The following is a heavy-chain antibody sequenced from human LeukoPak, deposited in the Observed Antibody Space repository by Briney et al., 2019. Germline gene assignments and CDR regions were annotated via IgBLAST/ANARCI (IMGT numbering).Heavy chain of an antibody. D-gene: IGHD7-27*01. CDR2: ISPYNGAT. J-gene: IGHJ4*02. Sequence: ASVKVSCKPSGYSCTTYGISWVRQAPGQGLEWMGWISPYNGATNYAQKLQGRVTMTTDTSTSTAYMELRSLRSDDTAIYYCARDQNWASYYFDSWGQGTLITVSS. CDR3: ARDQNWASYYFDS. CDR1: GYSCTTYG. V-gene: IGHV1-18*01.